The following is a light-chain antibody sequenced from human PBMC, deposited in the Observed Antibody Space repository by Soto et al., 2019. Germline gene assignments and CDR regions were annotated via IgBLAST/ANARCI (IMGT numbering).Light chain of an antibody. CDR2: DAS. CDR1: QDISHY. CDR3: QPYDDLPIT. Sequence: DIQMTQSPSSLSASVGDTVTITCQASQDISHYLNWYQQKPGKALKLLIYDASNLHPGVPSRFRGTGSGTEFSFNITGLHPEDVAPYYCQPYDDLPITFGKGTRLKIK. J-gene: IGKJ5*01. V-gene: IGKV1-33*01.